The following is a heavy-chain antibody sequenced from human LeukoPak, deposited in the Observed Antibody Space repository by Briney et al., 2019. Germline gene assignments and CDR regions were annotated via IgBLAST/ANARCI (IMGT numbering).Heavy chain of an antibody. D-gene: IGHD2-15*01. CDR3: AKAVGSCDGGTCYPIGYFDY. J-gene: IGHJ4*02. CDR1: GFTFSSYG. CDR2: IRFDGNKK. Sequence: GGSLRLSCAASGFTFSSYGMHWVRQAPGKGLEWVAFIRFDGNKKYYADSVKGRFTLSRDNYRNTLYLQMNSLRAEDTAMYYCAKAVGSCDGGTCYPIGYFDYWGQGTLVTVSS. V-gene: IGHV3-30*02.